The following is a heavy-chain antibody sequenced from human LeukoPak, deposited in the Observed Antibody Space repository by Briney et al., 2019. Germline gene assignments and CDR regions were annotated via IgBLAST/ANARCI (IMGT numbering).Heavy chain of an antibody. J-gene: IGHJ4*02. Sequence: GGSLRLSCAASGFTVSSNYMNWVRQAPGKGLEWVSSISTSSTYMSYTDSVKGRFTISRDNAKNSLYLQMNSLRAEDTAVYYCARSLGGGVEMATVRLFDYWGQGTLVTVSS. CDR3: ARSLGGGVEMATVRLFDY. D-gene: IGHD5-24*01. CDR2: ISTSSTYM. V-gene: IGHV3-21*01. CDR1: GFTVSSNY.